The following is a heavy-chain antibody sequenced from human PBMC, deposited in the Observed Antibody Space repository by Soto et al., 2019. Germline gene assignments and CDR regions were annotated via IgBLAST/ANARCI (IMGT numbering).Heavy chain of an antibody. V-gene: IGHV3-30-3*01. CDR3: ARVAVLRKRKENPDAFDI. CDR2: ISYDGSNK. CDR1: GGTSSSYA. Sequence: PGRSLRLRCTAAGGTSSSYAGHWISQTQGKGLEWVAVISYDGSNKYYADSVKGRFTISRDNSKNTLYLQMNSLRAEDTAVYYCARVAVLRKRKENPDAFDIWGQGTMVTVPS. D-gene: IGHD1-20*01. J-gene: IGHJ3*02.